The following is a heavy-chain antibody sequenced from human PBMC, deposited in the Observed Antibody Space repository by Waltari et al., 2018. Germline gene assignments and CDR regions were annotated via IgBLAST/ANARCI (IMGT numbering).Heavy chain of an antibody. D-gene: IGHD4-17*01. Sequence: QVQLVQSGAEVKKPGASVKVSCKASGYIFTGYYIHWVRQAPGQGLEWMGWINPKSGGTKYAQKCQVRVTMTRDTSISTAHMELNSLRSDDTAVFFCAREGVDYGDHKGVWGLDVWGQGTTVSVS. V-gene: IGHV1-2*02. J-gene: IGHJ6*02. CDR3: AREGVDYGDHKGVWGLDV. CDR1: GYIFTGYY. CDR2: INPKSGGT.